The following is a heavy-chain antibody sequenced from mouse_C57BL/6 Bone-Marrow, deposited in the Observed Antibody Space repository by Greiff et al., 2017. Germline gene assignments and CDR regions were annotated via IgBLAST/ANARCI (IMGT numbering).Heavy chain of an antibody. V-gene: IGHV1-69*01. CDR3: ARSDYGSSYWYFDV. D-gene: IGHD1-1*01. CDR2: IDPSDSYT. Sequence: VQLQQPGAELVMPGASVKLSCKASGYTFTSYWMHWVKQRPGQGLEWIGEIDPSDSYTNYNQKFKGKSTLTVDKSSSTAYMQLSSLTSEDSAVYYCARSDYGSSYWYFDVGGTGTTVTVSS. CDR1: GYTFTSYW. J-gene: IGHJ1*03.